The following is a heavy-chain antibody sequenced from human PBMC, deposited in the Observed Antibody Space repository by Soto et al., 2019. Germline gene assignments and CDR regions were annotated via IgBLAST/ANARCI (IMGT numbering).Heavy chain of an antibody. CDR1: GFIFNKAW. V-gene: IGHV3-15*07. D-gene: IGHD2-2*02. Sequence: HLVESAGGLVSPGGSLRLSCAASGFIFNKAWMNWVRQAPGRGLELVGRIKSKADGGTTDYAESVEGRLTISRADSKTELYLQVNSPKNQGSVVYYCTAGYYSSTSCSTDDFDWWGQGTLVTVSA. J-gene: IGHJ4*02. CDR2: IKSKADGGTT. CDR3: TAGYYSSTSCSTDDFDW.